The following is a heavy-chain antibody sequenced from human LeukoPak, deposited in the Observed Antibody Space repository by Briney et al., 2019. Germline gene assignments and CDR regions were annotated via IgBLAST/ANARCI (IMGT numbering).Heavy chain of an antibody. D-gene: IGHD6-13*01. J-gene: IGHJ4*02. Sequence: SETLSLTCAVYGGSFSGYYWSWIRQPPGKGLEWIGEINHSGSTNYNPSLKSRVTISVDTSKTQFSLKLSSVTAADTAVYYCARVPPTIVAAAGQYYFDYWGQGTLVTVSS. CDR3: ARVPPTIVAAAGQYYFDY. V-gene: IGHV4-34*01. CDR1: GGSFSGYY. CDR2: INHSGST.